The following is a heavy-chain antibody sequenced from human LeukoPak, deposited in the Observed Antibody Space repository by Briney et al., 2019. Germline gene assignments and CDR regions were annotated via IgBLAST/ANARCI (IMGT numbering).Heavy chain of an antibody. Sequence: PSETLSLTCTVSGGSISSYYWSWIRQPPGKGLEWIGYIYYSGSTNYNPSLKSRVTISVDTSKNQFSLKLSSVTAADTAVYYCARVVGYCSSTSCYKNYYYYGMDVWAKGPRSPSPQ. J-gene: IGHJ6*04. D-gene: IGHD2-2*02. CDR1: GGSISSYY. V-gene: IGHV4-59*01. CDR2: IYYSGST. CDR3: ARVVGYCSSTSCYKNYYYYGMDV.